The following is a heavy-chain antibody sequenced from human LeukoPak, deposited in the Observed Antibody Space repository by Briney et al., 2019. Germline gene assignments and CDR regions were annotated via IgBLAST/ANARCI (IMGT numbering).Heavy chain of an antibody. CDR2: ISGSGGST. CDR3: AKGTNYYDSSGGFDY. CDR1: GFTFSSYA. D-gene: IGHD3-22*01. J-gene: IGHJ4*02. Sequence: GGSLRLSCAASGFTFSSYAMSWVRQAPGKGLEWVSAISGSGGSTYYADSVKGRFTISRDNSKNTLYLQMSSLRAEDTAVYYCAKGTNYYDSSGGFDYWGQGTLVTVSS. V-gene: IGHV3-23*01.